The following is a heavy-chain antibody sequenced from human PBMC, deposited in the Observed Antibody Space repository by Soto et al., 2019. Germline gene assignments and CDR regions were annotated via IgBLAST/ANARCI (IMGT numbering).Heavy chain of an antibody. V-gene: IGHV3-53*01. CDR1: GFSVSRNS. D-gene: IGHD6-13*01. Sequence: EMQLVESGGGWIQPGESLRLSCAASGFSVSRNSMNWVRQAPGKGLEWVSVIHSDVTTYFADSVKGRFIISRDNSKNMLYLQMNSLRAEDTAIYYCARELSGSWYNWFDPWGQGTLVTVSS. J-gene: IGHJ5*02. CDR2: IHSDVTT. CDR3: ARELSGSWYNWFDP.